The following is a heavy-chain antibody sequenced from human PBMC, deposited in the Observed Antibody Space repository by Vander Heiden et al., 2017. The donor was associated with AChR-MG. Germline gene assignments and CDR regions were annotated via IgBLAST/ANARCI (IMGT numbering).Heavy chain of an antibody. V-gene: IGHV4-34*01. CDR2: INHSGST. Sequence: HVQLQQWGAGLLKPSETLSLTCAVHGGSFSCYYWGWSRQPPGKGLEWIGEINHSGSTNYNPSLKSRVTISVDTSKNQFSLKLSSVTAADTAVYYCARRLGYCSGGSCYSSLYFQHWGQGTLVTVSS. J-gene: IGHJ1*01. CDR3: ARRLGYCSGGSCYSSLYFQH. D-gene: IGHD2-15*01. CDR1: GGSFSCYY.